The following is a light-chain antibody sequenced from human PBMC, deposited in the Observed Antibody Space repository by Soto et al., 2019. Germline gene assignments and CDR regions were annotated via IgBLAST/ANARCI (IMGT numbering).Light chain of an antibody. Sequence: DIVVTQSPDSLAMSLGERATINCKSSQSVLSSSNNKNYLAWYQQKPGQPPKLLIYLASARESGVPDRFSGSGSGTDFTLAISSLQAEDVAVYYCQQYYSIPWAFGQGTKVEV. V-gene: IGKV4-1*01. J-gene: IGKJ1*01. CDR2: LAS. CDR3: QQYYSIPWA. CDR1: QSVLSSSNNKNY.